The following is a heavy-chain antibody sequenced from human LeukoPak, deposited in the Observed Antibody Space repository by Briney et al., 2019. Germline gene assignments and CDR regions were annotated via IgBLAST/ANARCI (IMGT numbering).Heavy chain of an antibody. CDR2: IKQDGSEK. V-gene: IGHV3-7*01. Sequence: GGSLRLSCAASGFTVSSNYMSWVRQAPGKGLEWVANIKQDGSEKYYVDSVKGRFTISRDNAKNSLYLQMNSLRAEDTAVYYCARDWHYYDSSGYYLWGAFDIWGQGTMVTVSS. J-gene: IGHJ3*02. CDR1: GFTVSSNY. CDR3: ARDWHYYDSSGYYLWGAFDI. D-gene: IGHD3-22*01.